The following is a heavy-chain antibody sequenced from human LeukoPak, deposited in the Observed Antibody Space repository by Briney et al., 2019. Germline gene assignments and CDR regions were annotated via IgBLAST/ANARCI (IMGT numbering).Heavy chain of an antibody. CDR3: ARGYRGVTGNWFDP. V-gene: IGHV4-59*01. CDR2: IYYSGST. D-gene: IGHD3-10*01. CDR1: GGSISSYY. J-gene: IGHJ5*02. Sequence: PSETLSLTCTVSGGSISSYYWSWIRQPPGKGLEWIGYIYYSGSTNYNPSLKSRVTISVDTSKNQFSLKLSSVTAADTAVYYCARGYRGVTGNWFDPWGQGTLVTVSS.